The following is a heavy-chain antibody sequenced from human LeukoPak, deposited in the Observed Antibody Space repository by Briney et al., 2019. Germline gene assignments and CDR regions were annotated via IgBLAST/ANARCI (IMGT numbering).Heavy chain of an antibody. D-gene: IGHD2-2*01. J-gene: IGHJ6*02. V-gene: IGHV4-59*01. CDR1: GGSISSYY. CDR2: IYYSGST. CDR3: ARAHCSSTNCYSYYYYGMDV. Sequence: PSETLSLTCTVSGGSISSYYWSWIRQPPGKGLEWIGYIYYSGSTNYNPSLKSRVTISVDTSKNQFSLKLSSVTAADTAVYYCARAHCSSTNCYSYYYYGMDVWGQGTTVTVSS.